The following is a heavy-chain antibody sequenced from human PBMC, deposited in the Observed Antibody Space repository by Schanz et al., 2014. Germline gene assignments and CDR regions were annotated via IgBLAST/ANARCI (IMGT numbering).Heavy chain of an antibody. CDR2: IDGKSTTV. J-gene: IGHJ6*03. Sequence: DVQLLESGGGLVQPGGSLRLSCAASGFTFNSYAMTRVRQAPGKGLEWLSYIDGKSTTVYYADSVKGRFTVSRDNARNSLYLHMNTLGAEDTAVYYCARDGDRFYHTYYMDVWGQGTLVTVSS. CDR1: GFTFNSYA. V-gene: IGHV3-48*01. D-gene: IGHD4-17*01. CDR3: ARDGDRFYHTYYMDV.